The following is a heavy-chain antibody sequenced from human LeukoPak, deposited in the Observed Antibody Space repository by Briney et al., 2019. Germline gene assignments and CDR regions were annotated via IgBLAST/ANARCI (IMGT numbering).Heavy chain of an antibody. CDR3: AKELDSTWIYSDWADA. D-gene: IGHD2-15*01. Sequence: GGSVRLSCAPCGFTFSKYAMLWLRQAPGKGLEWVSTISNSSTGTHYADSVKGRFTISRDYSLNTLYVHINRLKDEDKAVYFWAKELDSTWIYSDWADAWGQGTMVTVSS. J-gene: IGHJ5*02. CDR2: ISNSSTGT. CDR1: GFTFSKYA. V-gene: IGHV3-23*01.